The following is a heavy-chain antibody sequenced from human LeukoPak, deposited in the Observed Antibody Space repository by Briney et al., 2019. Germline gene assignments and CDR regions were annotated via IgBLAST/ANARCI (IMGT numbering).Heavy chain of an antibody. CDR1: GFTFSRYW. Sequence: GGSLRLSCAASGFTFSRYWMTWVRQAPGKGLEWVANIKQDGSEKYYVDSVKGRFTISRDNAKNSLYLQMNSLRAEDTAVYYCASVREYYDFWSGSHYGMDVWGQGTTVTVSS. V-gene: IGHV3-7*01. CDR2: IKQDGSEK. D-gene: IGHD3-3*01. CDR3: ASVREYYDFWSGSHYGMDV. J-gene: IGHJ6*02.